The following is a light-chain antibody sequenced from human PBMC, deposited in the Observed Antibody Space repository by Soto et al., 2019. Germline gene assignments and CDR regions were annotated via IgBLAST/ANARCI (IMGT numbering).Light chain of an antibody. V-gene: IGKV3-15*01. CDR3: QQYDNWPIT. CDR1: QSISSN. Sequence: TLITQSPATLSVSPVERATLSCMASQSISSNLAWYQQKPGQAPRLLIYGASTRATGIPARFTGSGSGTEFTLTISSLQSEDFAVYYCQQYDNWPITFGQGTRLEIK. J-gene: IGKJ5*01. CDR2: GAS.